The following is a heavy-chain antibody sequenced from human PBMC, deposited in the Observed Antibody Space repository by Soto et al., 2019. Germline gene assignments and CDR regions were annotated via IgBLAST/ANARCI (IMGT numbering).Heavy chain of an antibody. Sequence: QVQLQESGPGLVKPSETLSLICTVSGGSISSYYWSWIRQPPGKGLEWIGYIYYSGSTNYNPSLKSRVTISVDTSKNQFSLKLSSVTAAETAVYYCARFPRGYSYGHFDYWGQGTLVTVSS. CDR1: GGSISSYY. V-gene: IGHV4-59*01. CDR2: IYYSGST. D-gene: IGHD5-18*01. CDR3: ARFPRGYSYGHFDY. J-gene: IGHJ4*02.